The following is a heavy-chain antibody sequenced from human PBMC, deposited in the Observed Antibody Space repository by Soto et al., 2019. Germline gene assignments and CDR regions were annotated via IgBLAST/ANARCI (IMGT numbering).Heavy chain of an antibody. Sequence: EVQLVESGGGLVQPGGSLRLSCAASGFTVSSNYMSWVRQAPGKGLEWVSVIYSGGSTYYADSVKGRFTISRDNSKNTLYLQMNSLRAEDTAVYYCARVTGYCISTSCYDVAFDPWGQGTLVTVSS. CDR3: ARVTGYCISTSCYDVAFDP. D-gene: IGHD2-2*01. CDR1: GFTVSSNY. V-gene: IGHV3-66*01. J-gene: IGHJ5*02. CDR2: IYSGGST.